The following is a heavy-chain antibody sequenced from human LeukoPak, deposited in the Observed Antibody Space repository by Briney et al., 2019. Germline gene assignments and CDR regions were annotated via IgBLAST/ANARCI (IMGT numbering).Heavy chain of an antibody. CDR2: VSGNGGTT. Sequence: GGSLRLPCAASGFTFSSYAMSWVRQAPGKGLEWVSSVSGNGGTTYYADSVKGRFTISRDNSRNTLFLQMNSLRAEDTAVYHCAKAHYNWFDPWGQGTLVTVSS. V-gene: IGHV3-23*01. CDR3: AKAHYNWFDP. J-gene: IGHJ5*02. CDR1: GFTFSSYA.